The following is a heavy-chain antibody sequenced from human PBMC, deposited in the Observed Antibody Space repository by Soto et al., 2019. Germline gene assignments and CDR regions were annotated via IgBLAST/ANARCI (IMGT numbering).Heavy chain of an antibody. V-gene: IGHV4-59*01. CDR1: GGSISSYY. D-gene: IGHD3-3*01. CDR2: IYYSGST. Sequence: SETLSLTCTVSGGSISSYYWSWIRQPPGKGLEWIGYIYYSGSTNYNPSLKSRVTISVDTSKNQFSLKLSSVTAADTAVYYCASLVSLFGVVSTYYFQHWGQGTLVTVS. J-gene: IGHJ1*01. CDR3: ASLVSLFGVVSTYYFQH.